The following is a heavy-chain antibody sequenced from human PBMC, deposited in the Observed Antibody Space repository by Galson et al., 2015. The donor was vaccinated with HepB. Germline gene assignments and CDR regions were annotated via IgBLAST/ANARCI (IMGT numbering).Heavy chain of an antibody. J-gene: IGHJ6*02. CDR2: ISSSGSTI. CDR3: ARDQPCSGGSCYDGGVDV. D-gene: IGHD2-15*01. V-gene: IGHV3-48*03. CDR1: GFTFSSYE. Sequence: SLRLSCAASGFTFSSYEMNWVRQAPGKGLEWVSYISSSGSTIYYADSVKGRFTISRDNAKNSLYLQMNSLRAEDTAVYYCARDQPCSGGSCYDGGVDVWGQGTTVTVSS.